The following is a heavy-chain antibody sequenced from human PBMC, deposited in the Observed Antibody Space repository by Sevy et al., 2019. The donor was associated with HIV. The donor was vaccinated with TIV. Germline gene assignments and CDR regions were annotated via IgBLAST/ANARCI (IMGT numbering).Heavy chain of an antibody. Sequence: GGSLRLSCAASGFTFSSYSMNWVRQAPGKGLEWISYISSSSSTIYYADSVKGRFTISRDNAKNSLYLLMNSLGAEDTAVYYCARRGYSGSGGFDYWGQGTLVTVSS. J-gene: IGHJ4*02. CDR2: ISSSSSTI. V-gene: IGHV3-48*01. CDR1: GFTFSSYS. CDR3: ARRGYSGSGGFDY. D-gene: IGHD6-6*01.